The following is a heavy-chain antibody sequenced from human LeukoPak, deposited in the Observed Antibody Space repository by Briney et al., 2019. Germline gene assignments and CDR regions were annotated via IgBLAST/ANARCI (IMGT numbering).Heavy chain of an antibody. D-gene: IGHD3-22*01. CDR3: ARVISSYYYDSSGWFDP. V-gene: IGHV4-59*01. CDR2: IYYSGST. J-gene: IGHJ5*02. CDR1: GGSISSYY. Sequence: SETLSFTCTVSGGSISSYYWSWIRQPPGKGLEWIGYIYYSGSTNYNPSLKSRVTISVDTSKNQFSLKLSSVTAADTAVYYCARVISSYYYDSSGWFDPWGQGTLVTVSS.